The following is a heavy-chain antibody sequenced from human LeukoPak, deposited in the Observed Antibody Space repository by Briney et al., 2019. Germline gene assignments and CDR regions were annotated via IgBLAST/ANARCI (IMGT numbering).Heavy chain of an antibody. CDR1: GLPIADFA. J-gene: IGHJ4*02. CDR3: AKESGRFDY. V-gene: IGHV3-43*02. CDR2: ISGDGVST. Sequence: GGSLRLSCVASGLPIADFAMHWVRQAPGKGLEGVSLISGDGVSTFYTDSVRGRFSISRDNNKNSLYLEMNSLRTEDTAMYYCAKESGRFDYWGQGTLVAVSS.